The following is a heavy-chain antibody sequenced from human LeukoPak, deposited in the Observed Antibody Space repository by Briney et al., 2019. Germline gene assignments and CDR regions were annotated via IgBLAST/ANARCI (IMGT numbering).Heavy chain of an antibody. V-gene: IGHV4-59*08. CDR3: ARHNFARPFDY. D-gene: IGHD6-6*01. Sequence: SETLSLTCTVSGGSISSYYWSWIRQPPGKGLEWIGYIYHSGDTNSNPSLKSRVTISMDTSKNQFSLKLSSVAAADTAVYYCARHNFARPFDYWGQGTQVTVSS. CDR1: GGSISSYY. J-gene: IGHJ4*02. CDR2: IYHSGDT.